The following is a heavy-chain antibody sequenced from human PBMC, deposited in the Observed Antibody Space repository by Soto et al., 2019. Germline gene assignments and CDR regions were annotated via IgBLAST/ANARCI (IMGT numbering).Heavy chain of an antibody. Sequence: VQLVESGGGVVQPGRSLRLSCAASGFTFSSYGMHWVRQAPGKGLEWVAVIWYDGSNKYYADSVKGRFTISRDNSKNTLYLQMNSLRAEDTAVYYCARGPQYDFWSGYYQRYYYGMDVWGQGTTVTVSS. J-gene: IGHJ6*02. CDR1: GFTFSSYG. D-gene: IGHD3-3*01. CDR2: IWYDGSNK. V-gene: IGHV3-33*01. CDR3: ARGPQYDFWSGYYQRYYYGMDV.